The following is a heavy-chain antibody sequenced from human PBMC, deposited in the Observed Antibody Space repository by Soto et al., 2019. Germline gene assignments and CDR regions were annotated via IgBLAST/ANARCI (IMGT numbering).Heavy chain of an antibody. CDR1: GYTFTGYA. J-gene: IGHJ4*02. D-gene: IGHD3-16*02. V-gene: IGHV1-3*05. Sequence: QGQLVQSGAEEKKPGASVKVSCKASGYTFTGYAMHWVRQAPGQRLEWMGWINAGNGNTKYSQKFQGRVTITSDTSASTAYMALNSLRSEDTAVYYCARSAVSPFGGLIGPFDYWGQGNLVTVSS. CDR2: INAGNGNT. CDR3: ARSAVSPFGGLIGPFDY.